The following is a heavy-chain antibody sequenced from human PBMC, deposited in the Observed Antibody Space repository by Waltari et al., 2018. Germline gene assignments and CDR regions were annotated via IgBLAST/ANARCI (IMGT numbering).Heavy chain of an antibody. CDR3: AREECTNGVCYISY. CDR1: GGSSSSYY. J-gene: IGHJ4*02. CDR2: IYTSGST. Sequence: QVQLQESGPGLVKPSETLSLTCTVSGGSSSSYYWSWIRQPAGKGLEWIGRIYTSGSTHHHPTLKSRVNLSVETAKDPVFRKLRSGTGADTAVYYCAREECTNGVCYISYWGQGTLVTVSS. D-gene: IGHD2-8*01. V-gene: IGHV4-4*07.